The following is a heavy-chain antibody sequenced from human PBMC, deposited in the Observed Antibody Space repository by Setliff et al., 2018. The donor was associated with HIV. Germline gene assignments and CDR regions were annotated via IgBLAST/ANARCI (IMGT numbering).Heavy chain of an antibody. Sequence: GASVKVSCKPSGYTFTNYDINWVRQAAGQGLEWMGWMNPGSRNTGYAQRLEGSVTMTWDTSISTAYMELNIVKFEDTAVYYCARARTDHYDRGRRSHYYIDVWARGATVTVSS. CDR2: MNPGSRNT. V-gene: IGHV1-8*02. D-gene: IGHD3-22*01. CDR3: ARARTDHYDRGRRSHYYIDV. J-gene: IGHJ6*03. CDR1: GYTFTNYD.